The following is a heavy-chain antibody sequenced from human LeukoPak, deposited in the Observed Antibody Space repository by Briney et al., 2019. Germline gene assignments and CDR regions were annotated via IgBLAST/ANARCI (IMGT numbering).Heavy chain of an antibody. Sequence: SETLSLTCTVSGGSISSYYWSWIRQPPGKGLEWIGYIYYSGSTNYNPSLKSRVTISVDTSKNQFSLKLSSVTAADTAVYYCARAPLGSGSYNYYYYYYMDVWGKGTTVTVSS. D-gene: IGHD3-10*01. CDR2: IYYSGST. V-gene: IGHV4-59*08. CDR3: ARAPLGSGSYNYYYYYYMDV. CDR1: GGSISSYY. J-gene: IGHJ6*03.